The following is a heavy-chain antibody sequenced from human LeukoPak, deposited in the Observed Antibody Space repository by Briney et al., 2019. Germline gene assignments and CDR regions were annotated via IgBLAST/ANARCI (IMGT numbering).Heavy chain of an antibody. D-gene: IGHD3-22*01. CDR3: ARVSTYYYDSSGYYPAESYFDY. J-gene: IGHJ4*02. CDR1: GGSISSYY. CDR2: IYYTGST. Sequence: SETLSLTCTVSGGSISSYYWSWIRQPPGKGLEWIGYIYYTGSTNYNPSLKSRVTISVDTSKNQFSLKLSSVTAADTAVYYCARVSTYYYDSSGYYPAESYFDYWGQGTLVTVSS. V-gene: IGHV4-59*12.